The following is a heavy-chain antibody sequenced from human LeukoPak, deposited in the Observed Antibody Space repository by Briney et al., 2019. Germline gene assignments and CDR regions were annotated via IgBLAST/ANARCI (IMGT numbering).Heavy chain of an antibody. J-gene: IGHJ6*03. CDR2: ISHSGSP. CDR1: GYSISSGYY. D-gene: IGHD1-26*01. CDR3: AREVGAPYYYYYMDV. V-gene: IGHV4-38-2*02. Sequence: SETLSLTCTVSGYSISSGYYWGWIRQPPGKGLEWIGSISHSGSPYYNPSLKSRVTISVHTSKNQFSLKLSSVTAADTAVYYCAREVGAPYYYYYMDVWGKGTTVTVSS.